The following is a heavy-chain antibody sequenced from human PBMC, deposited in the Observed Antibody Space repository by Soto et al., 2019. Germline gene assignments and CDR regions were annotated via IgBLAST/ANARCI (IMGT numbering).Heavy chain of an antibody. CDR2: FFYTGSI. J-gene: IGHJ4*02. CDR3: AGGTDGKKVAY. CDR1: GGSVTSEHYY. D-gene: IGHD5-12*01. V-gene: IGHV4-61*03. Sequence: SETLSLTCTVSGGSVTSEHYYWNWIRQPPGKGLEWIGYFFYTGSINYNPSLESRLTMSVDVSKNHFSLRLNSVTAADTAVYYCAGGTDGKKVAYWGQGALVTVSS.